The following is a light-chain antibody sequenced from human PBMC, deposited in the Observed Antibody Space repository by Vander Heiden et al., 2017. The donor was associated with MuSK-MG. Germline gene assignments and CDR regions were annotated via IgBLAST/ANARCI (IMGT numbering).Light chain of an antibody. CDR1: ASDVGGFNY. V-gene: IGLV2-14*03. CDR3: SSYADSGTRV. Sequence: QSALIQPASVSGSPGQSLTISCTGTASDVGGFNYVSWHQQHPDKVPKLLVYDVSKRPSGASNRFSGSKSGNTASLTISGLQVEDEADYYCSSYADSGTRVFGTGTRVTVL. J-gene: IGLJ1*01. CDR2: DVS.